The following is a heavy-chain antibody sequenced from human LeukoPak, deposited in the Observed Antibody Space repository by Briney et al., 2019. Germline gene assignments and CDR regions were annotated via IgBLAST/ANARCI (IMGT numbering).Heavy chain of an antibody. V-gene: IGHV3-43*01. CDR1: GFTFNDYT. CDR3: AKPGYCSGGSCYEYFQD. J-gene: IGHJ1*01. D-gene: IGHD2-15*01. Sequence: GGSLRLSCAASGFTFNDYTMHWVRQAPGKGLEWVSLISWDGGSTYYADSVKGRFTISRDNSKNSLYLQMNSLRTEDTALYYCAKPGYCSGGSCYEYFQDWGQGTLVTVSS. CDR2: ISWDGGST.